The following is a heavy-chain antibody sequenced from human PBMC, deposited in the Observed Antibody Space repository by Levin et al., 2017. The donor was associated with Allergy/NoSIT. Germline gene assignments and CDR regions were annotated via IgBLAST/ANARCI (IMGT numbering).Heavy chain of an antibody. CDR1: GFTFSSYW. V-gene: IGHV3-7*01. D-gene: IGHD4-23*01. Sequence: GESLKISCAASGFTFSSYWMSWVRQAPGKGLEWVANIKQDGSEKYYVDSVKGRFTISRDNAKNSLYLQMNSLRAEDTAVYYCAKKWNYGGPLTGWYFDLWGRGTLVTVSS. J-gene: IGHJ2*01. CDR2: IKQDGSEK. CDR3: AKKWNYGGPLTGWYFDL.